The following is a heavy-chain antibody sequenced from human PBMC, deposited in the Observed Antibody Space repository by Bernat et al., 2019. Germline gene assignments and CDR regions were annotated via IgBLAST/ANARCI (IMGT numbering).Heavy chain of an antibody. Sequence: QVTLRESGPALVKPTQTLTLTCTFSGFSLSTSGMCVSWIRQPPGKALEWLALIDWDDDKYYSTSLKTRLTISKDTSKNQVVLTMTNIDPVDTATYYCARIVANPHGYACIAAAAILDYWGQGTLVTVSS. CDR3: ARIVANPHGYACIAAAAILDY. D-gene: IGHD6-13*01. CDR2: IDWDDDK. J-gene: IGHJ4*02. V-gene: IGHV2-70*01. CDR1: GFSLSTSGMC.